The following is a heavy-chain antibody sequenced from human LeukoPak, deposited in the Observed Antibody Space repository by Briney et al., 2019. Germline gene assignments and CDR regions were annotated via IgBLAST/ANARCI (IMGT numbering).Heavy chain of an antibody. CDR3: ARHVRFEGVDY. V-gene: IGHV3-7*01. CDR2: IKQEGSEK. D-gene: IGHD3-3*01. J-gene: IGHJ4*02. Sequence: GGSLRLSCAASRFIFSSYWMSWVRQAPGKGLEWVANIKQEGSEKYYVDSVKGRFTISRDKAKTSLFLQLNSLRAEDTAVYYCARHVRFEGVDYWGQGTLVTVSS. CDR1: RFIFSSYW.